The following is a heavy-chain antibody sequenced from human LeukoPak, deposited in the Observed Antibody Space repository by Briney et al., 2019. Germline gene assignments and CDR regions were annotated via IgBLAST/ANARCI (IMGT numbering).Heavy chain of an antibody. V-gene: IGHV3-11*06. D-gene: IGHD3-16*02. CDR2: ISAGPTYT. J-gene: IGHJ4*02. CDR1: GFTFSIYA. CDR3: ARQILRLGELSPIDY. Sequence: PGGSLRLSCAASGFTFSIYAMGWVRQAPGKGLEWISYISAGPTYTNYADSVKGRFTISRDNAKNSLYLQMNSLRAEDTAVYYCARQILRLGELSPIDYWGQGTLVTVSS.